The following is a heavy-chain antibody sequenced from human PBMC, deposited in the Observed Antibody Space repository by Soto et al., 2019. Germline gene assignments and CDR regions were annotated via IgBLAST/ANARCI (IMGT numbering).Heavy chain of an antibody. J-gene: IGHJ4*02. V-gene: IGHV4-39*01. CDR3: ARHPVQLERPGFDY. CDR2: IYYSGST. CDR1: GGSISSSSYY. D-gene: IGHD1-1*01. Sequence: QLQLQESGPGLVKPSETLSLTCTVSGGSISSSSYYWGWIRQPPGKGLEWIGSIYYSGSTYYNPSLKSRVTISVDTSKNQFSLKLSSVTAADTAVYYCARHPVQLERPGFDYWGQGTLVTVSS.